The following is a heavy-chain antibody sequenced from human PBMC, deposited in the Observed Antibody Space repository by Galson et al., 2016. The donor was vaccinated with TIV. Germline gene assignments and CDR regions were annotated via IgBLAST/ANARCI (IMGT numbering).Heavy chain of an antibody. V-gene: IGHV3-53*05. CDR3: ARDRMVDATYYYYYYGMDV. D-gene: IGHD2-8*01. CDR2: ISDGGNT. J-gene: IGHJ6*02. Sequence: SLRLSCASSGFSVGYYVMSWVRQAPGKGLEWVSLISDGGNTYYPDSVKGRFTISRDNSKNTLYLQMNSLRLEDTAVYYCARDRMVDATYYYYYYGMDVWGQGTAVTVSS. CDR1: GFSVGYYV.